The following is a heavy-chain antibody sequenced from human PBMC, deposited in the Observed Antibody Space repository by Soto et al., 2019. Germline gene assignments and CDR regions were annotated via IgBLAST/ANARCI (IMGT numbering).Heavy chain of an antibody. CDR3: AGGWFGEFVYYFDY. V-gene: IGHV1-24*01. CDR1: GYTLTELS. J-gene: IGHJ4*02. Sequence: WASVKVSCKVSGYTLTELSMHWVRQAPGKGLEWMGGFDPEDGETIYAQKFQGRVTMTEDTSTDTAYMELSSLRSEDTAVYYCAGGWFGEFVYYFDYWGQGTLVTVSS. CDR2: FDPEDGET. D-gene: IGHD3-10*01.